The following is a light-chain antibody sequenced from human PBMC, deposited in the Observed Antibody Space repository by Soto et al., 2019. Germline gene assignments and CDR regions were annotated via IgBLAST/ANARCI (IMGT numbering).Light chain of an antibody. V-gene: IGKV1-9*01. CDR1: QGIGSY. CDR2: AAS. CDR3: QQVNTYVFLT. Sequence: IPLTQSPSSLSASVGDSVTITCRTSQGIGSYLAWYQQKPGKAPNLLIYAASTLQSGVPSRFSGSGYGTEFTLTISSLQSEDFATYYCQQVNTYVFLTFGGGTKVEMK. J-gene: IGKJ4*01.